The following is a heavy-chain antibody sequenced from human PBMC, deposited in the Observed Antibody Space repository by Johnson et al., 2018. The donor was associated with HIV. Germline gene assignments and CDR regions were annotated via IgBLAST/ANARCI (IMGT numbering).Heavy chain of an antibody. CDR3: TKNREPANYDALDV. CDR1: RFSFSDYA. CDR2: IKQDGSEK. Sequence: VQLVESGGGLVNPGRSLRVSCAASRFSFSDYAMHWVRQAPGKGLEWVANIKQDGSEKYYVDSVKGRFTISSDNSKNTLYLQMSSLTAEDTAVYYCTKNREPANYDALDVWGQVTMVTVSS. J-gene: IGHJ3*01. D-gene: IGHD1-26*01. V-gene: IGHV3-7*05.